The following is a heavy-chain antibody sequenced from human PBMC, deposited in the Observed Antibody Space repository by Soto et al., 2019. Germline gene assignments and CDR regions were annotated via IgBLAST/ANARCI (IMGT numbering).Heavy chain of an antibody. V-gene: IGHV2-5*02. Sequence: QITLRESAPTLVKPTQTLTLTCSFSGFSLSTSGVGVGWIRQPPGKALEWLALIYWDDEKYYSPSQQTRLTINKDISKNQVVHTMTNMDPVDTATYYCAHTRLDSYSSSWPDWGQGMLVTVSS. CDR3: AHTRLDSYSSSWPD. D-gene: IGHD6-13*01. CDR1: GFSLSTSGVG. J-gene: IGHJ4*02. CDR2: IYWDDEK.